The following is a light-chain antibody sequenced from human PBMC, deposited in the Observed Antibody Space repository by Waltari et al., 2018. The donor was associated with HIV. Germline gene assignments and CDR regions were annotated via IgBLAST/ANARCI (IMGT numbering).Light chain of an antibody. V-gene: IGLV1-40*01. CDR3: QSYDNNLSGLWV. Sequence: SVLTPPPSVSGAPGQWVTLACTGNNSNIGAGYDLHWYRQFPGSAPELVVYGDSIRPSGVPDRFSGSKSGVSASLDISGLQTEDEGDYYCQSYDNNLSGLWVFGGGTKLTVL. CDR2: GDS. CDR1: NSNIGAGYD. J-gene: IGLJ3*02.